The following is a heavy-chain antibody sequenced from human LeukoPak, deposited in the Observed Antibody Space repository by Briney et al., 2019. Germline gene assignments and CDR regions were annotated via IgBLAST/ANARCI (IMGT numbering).Heavy chain of an antibody. CDR1: GVSVNNGGYS. CDR2: IDSTGST. Sequence: SQTLSLTCAVSGVSVNNGGYSWSWVRQSPGMGLEWIGFIDSTGSTSYNPSLKSRVTISLDTSNNQISLHLTSVTAADTAVYYCARRFTLLALVLGALDLWGRGSQVIVSS. CDR3: ARRFTLLALVLGALDL. J-gene: IGHJ3*01. V-gene: IGHV4-30-4*07. D-gene: IGHD3-16*01.